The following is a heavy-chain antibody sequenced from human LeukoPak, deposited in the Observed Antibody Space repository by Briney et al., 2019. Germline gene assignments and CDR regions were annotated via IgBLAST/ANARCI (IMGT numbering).Heavy chain of an antibody. CDR2: ISGSGGTT. Sequence: QSGGSLRLSCAASGFTFSSYAMSWVRQAPGKGLEWVSAISGSGGTTYYADSVKGRFTISRDSSKNTLYLQMNSLRAEDTAVYYCAKDGSGSVLRFLEWYLGYWGQGTLVTVSS. CDR1: GFTFSSYA. J-gene: IGHJ4*02. D-gene: IGHD3-3*01. CDR3: AKDGSGSVLRFLEWYLGY. V-gene: IGHV3-23*01.